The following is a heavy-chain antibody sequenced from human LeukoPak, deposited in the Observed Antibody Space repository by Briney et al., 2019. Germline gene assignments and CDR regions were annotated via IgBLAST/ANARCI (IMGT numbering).Heavy chain of an antibody. Sequence: PGGSLRLSCAACGFTFNDNGIHWVRQAPGQGLEWVALIWYDGSKKYYADPVEGRFTISRENTKNTLYLQLNSLRADDTAVYYCARAHSSSSTFDLWGQGTLGTVSS. J-gene: IGHJ4*02. CDR3: ARAHSSSSTFDL. V-gene: IGHV3-33*08. CDR1: GFTFNDNG. CDR2: IWYDGSKK. D-gene: IGHD6-6*01.